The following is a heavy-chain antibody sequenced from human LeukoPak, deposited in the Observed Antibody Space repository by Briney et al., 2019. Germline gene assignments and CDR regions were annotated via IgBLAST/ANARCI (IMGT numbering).Heavy chain of an antibody. D-gene: IGHD6-25*01. CDR3: AIGGRAAMGMSYFDY. J-gene: IGHJ4*02. Sequence: PGGSLRLSCGASGFTFSSYRMNWVRQAPGKGLEGVSSISSSSSYIYYADAIKSRFPITKDNAKNALYMQMTSLRAEDTAVYYCAIGGRAAMGMSYFDYWGQGTLVTASS. V-gene: IGHV3-21*01. CDR1: GFTFSSYR. CDR2: ISSSSSYI.